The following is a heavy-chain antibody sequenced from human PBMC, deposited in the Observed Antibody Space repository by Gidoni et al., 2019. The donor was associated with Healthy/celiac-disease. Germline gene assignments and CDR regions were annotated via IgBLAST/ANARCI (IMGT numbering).Heavy chain of an antibody. CDR2: ISSSSRYI. Sequence: EVQLVESGGGLVKPGGSLRLSCAASGFTFSSYSMNWVRQAPGKGLEWVSSISSSSRYIYDAESLKGRFTISRDNAKNSLYLQMNTLRAEDTAVYYCARGEISYYDSSGPSYMDVWGKGTTVTVSS. CDR1: GFTFSSYS. J-gene: IGHJ6*03. D-gene: IGHD3-22*01. CDR3: ARGEISYYDSSGPSYMDV. V-gene: IGHV3-21*01.